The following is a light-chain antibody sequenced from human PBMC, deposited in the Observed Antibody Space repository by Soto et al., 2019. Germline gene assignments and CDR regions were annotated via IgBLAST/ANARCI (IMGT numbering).Light chain of an antibody. CDR3: QQYYGTLPM. Sequence: DIVLTQSPDSLPVSLGERATINCKPSQSVLYSSNNKNYLAWYQQKPGQPPKLLISWASTRESGVPDRFSGRGSGTDFTLTISSLQAEDVAVYYCQQYYGTLPMFGQGTKVEIK. V-gene: IGKV4-1*01. J-gene: IGKJ1*01. CDR1: QSVLYSSNNKNY. CDR2: WAS.